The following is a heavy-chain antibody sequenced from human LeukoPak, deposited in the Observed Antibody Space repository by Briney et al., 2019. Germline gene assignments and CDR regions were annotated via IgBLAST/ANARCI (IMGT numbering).Heavy chain of an antibody. Sequence: TLSLTCAVYGGSFSGYYWSWIRQPPGKGLEWIGRIYTSGSTNYNPSLKSRVTISVDTSKNQFSLKLSSVTAADTAVYYCARRKITATGTPFDYWGQGTLVTVSS. V-gene: IGHV4-59*10. D-gene: IGHD1-1*01. CDR2: IYTSGST. J-gene: IGHJ4*02. CDR1: GGSFSGYY. CDR3: ARRKITATGTPFDY.